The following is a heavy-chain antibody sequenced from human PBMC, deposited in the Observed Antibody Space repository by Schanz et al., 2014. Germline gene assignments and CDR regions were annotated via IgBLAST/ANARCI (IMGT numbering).Heavy chain of an antibody. Sequence: EEQLVESGGGLVQPGGSLRLSCAASGFTFSSHWMHWVRQDPGKGLVWVARINSVGSNTDYADSVTGRFTISRDNAKNTLYLQMNTLRAEDTAVYYCARKMKLGVYGGKGHDSLDIWGQGTMVTVSS. CDR1: GFTFSSHW. D-gene: IGHD4-17*01. CDR3: ARKMKLGVYGGKGHDSLDI. CDR2: INSVGSNT. J-gene: IGHJ3*02. V-gene: IGHV3-74*02.